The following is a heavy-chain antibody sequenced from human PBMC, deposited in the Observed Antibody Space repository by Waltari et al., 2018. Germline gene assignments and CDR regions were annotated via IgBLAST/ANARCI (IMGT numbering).Heavy chain of an antibody. D-gene: IGHD2-8*02. CDR1: GYTFTAYH. Sequence: QVQLVQSGAEVTTPGASVKVSCKPSGYTFTAYHIPWVRQAPGQGLEWMGWINPKSGGTYYAQTFQGWVTMTRDTSTSTVYMELSSLKSDDTAMYYCARRSCTGECYAPYVYWGQGSLVTVSS. CDR3: ARRSCTGECYAPYVY. J-gene: IGHJ4*02. CDR2: INPKSGGT. V-gene: IGHV1-2*04.